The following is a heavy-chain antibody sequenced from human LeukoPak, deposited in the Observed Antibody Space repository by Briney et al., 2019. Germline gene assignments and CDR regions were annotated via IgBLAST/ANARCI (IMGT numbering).Heavy chain of an antibody. Sequence: ASVKVSCKASGYTFTSYATNWVRQAPGQGLEWMGWINTNTGNPTYAQGFTGRFVFSLDTSVSTAYLQISSLKAEDTAVYYCARDPGGGYDSSGYLDPWGQGTLVTVSS. CDR2: INTNTGNP. CDR3: ARDPGGGYDSSGYLDP. J-gene: IGHJ5*02. CDR1: GYTFTSYA. V-gene: IGHV7-4-1*02. D-gene: IGHD3-22*01.